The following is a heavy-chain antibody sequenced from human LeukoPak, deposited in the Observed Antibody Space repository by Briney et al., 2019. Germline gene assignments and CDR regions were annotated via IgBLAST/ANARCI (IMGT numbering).Heavy chain of an antibody. CDR1: GFTFSTYG. J-gene: IGHJ4*02. Sequence: PGRSLRLSCAASGFTFSTYGMRWVRQAPGKGLGWVAIIWSDGSNKYYADSVKGRFTISRDNSKNTLYLQMNSLRAEDTAVYYCAKDRVRELLDYWGQGTLVTVSS. D-gene: IGHD1-26*01. V-gene: IGHV3-33*06. CDR2: IWSDGSNK. CDR3: AKDRVRELLDY.